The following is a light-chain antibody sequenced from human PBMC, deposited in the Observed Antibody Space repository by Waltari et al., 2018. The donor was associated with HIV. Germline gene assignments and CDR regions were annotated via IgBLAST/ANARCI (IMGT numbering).Light chain of an antibody. V-gene: IGKV2D-29*02. CDR3: MQSLQIPPT. Sequence: DIVMTQTPLSLSVTPGQPASISCKSTQSLLHSDGKTYLYWYLQKPGQSPQLLIYEVSNRCSGVPDRFSGSGSGTDFTLKISRVEAEDVGIYYCMQSLQIPPTFGGGTRVEIK. CDR1: QSLLHSDGKTY. J-gene: IGKJ4*01. CDR2: EVS.